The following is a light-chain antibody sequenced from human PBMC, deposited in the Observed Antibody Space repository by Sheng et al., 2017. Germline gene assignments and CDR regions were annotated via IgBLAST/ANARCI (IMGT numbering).Light chain of an antibody. V-gene: IGLV2-11*01. J-gene: IGLJ3*02. CDR3: SSYVGTYRV. Sequence: QSALTQPRSVSGSPGQSVTFSCTGASSDVGAYSHVSWYQQHPGEAPKLIIYDVTNRPSGVPDRFSGSRSASTASLTISGLRPEDEVDYYCSSYVGTYRVFGGGTTLTVL. CDR2: DVT. CDR1: SSDVGAYSH.